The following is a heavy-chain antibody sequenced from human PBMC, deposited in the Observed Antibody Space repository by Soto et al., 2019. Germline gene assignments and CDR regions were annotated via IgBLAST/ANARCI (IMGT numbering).Heavy chain of an antibody. CDR3: AKDLGAAGDTYYFDY. Sequence: EVQLLESGAGLVQPGESLRLSCAASGFTYNSYAMSWVRQAPGKGLEWVSAISGSGGSTYYADSVKGRFTISRDNSKNTLYLQMNSLRAEDTAVYYCAKDLGAAGDTYYFDYWGQGTLVTVSS. D-gene: IGHD6-13*01. J-gene: IGHJ4*02. V-gene: IGHV3-23*01. CDR1: GFTYNSYA. CDR2: ISGSGGST.